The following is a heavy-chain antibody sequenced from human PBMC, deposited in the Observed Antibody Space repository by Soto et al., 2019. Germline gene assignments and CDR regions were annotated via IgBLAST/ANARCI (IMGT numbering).Heavy chain of an antibody. V-gene: IGHV4-4*02. CDR1: GGSISSSNW. CDR3: ASRWIAAAGTGFKNWFDP. D-gene: IGHD6-13*01. CDR2: IYHSWST. Sequence: QVQLQESGPGLVKPSGTLSLTCAVSGGSISSSNWWSWVRQPPGKGLEWIGEIYHSWSTNYNPSLKSRFTISVDKSKNQFSLKLSSVTAADTAVYYCASRWIAAAGTGFKNWFDPWGQGTLVTVSS. J-gene: IGHJ5*02.